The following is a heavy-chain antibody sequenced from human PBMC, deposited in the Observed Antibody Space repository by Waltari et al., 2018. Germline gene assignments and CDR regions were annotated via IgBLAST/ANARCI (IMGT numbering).Heavy chain of an antibody. CDR1: GFTFSSSW. J-gene: IGHJ4*02. V-gene: IGHV3-7*01. Sequence: EVQVVESGGGLVQPGESLRLSCAASGFTFSSSWLSGVRQPPGKGLEWVANIKYDGSEEYYVDSVKGRFTISRDNAKNSLYLQMNSLRVEDTAVYYCARDPERGALDYWGQGTLVAVSS. D-gene: IGHD1-26*01. CDR3: ARDPERGALDY. CDR2: IKYDGSEE.